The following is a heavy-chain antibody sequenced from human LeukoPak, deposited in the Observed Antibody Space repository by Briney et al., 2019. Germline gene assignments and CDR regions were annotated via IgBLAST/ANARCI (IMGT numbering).Heavy chain of an antibody. Sequence: GGSLRLSCAASGFTFSSYAIHWVRQAPGKGLEWVAVISYDGNNKYYADSVRGRFTISRDNSKDTLYLQMNSLRAEDTAVYYCARDFSPYTNGWYAGYWGQGTLVTVSS. V-gene: IGHV3-30-3*01. D-gene: IGHD6-19*01. CDR3: ARDFSPYTNGWYAGY. CDR1: GFTFSSYA. CDR2: ISYDGNNK. J-gene: IGHJ4*02.